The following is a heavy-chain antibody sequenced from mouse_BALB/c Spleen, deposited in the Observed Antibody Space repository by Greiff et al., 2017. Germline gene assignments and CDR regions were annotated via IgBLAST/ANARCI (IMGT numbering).Heavy chain of an antibody. CDR1: GYTFTSYY. Sequence: QVQLQQSGPELVKPGASVRISCKASGYTFTSYYIHWVKQRPGQGLEWIGWIYPGNVNTKYNEKFKGKATLTADKSSSTAYMQLSSLTSEDSAVYFCARGYDYDGVYFDYWGQGTTLTVSS. V-gene: IGHV1S56*01. D-gene: IGHD2-4*01. J-gene: IGHJ2*01. CDR3: ARGYDYDGVYFDY. CDR2: IYPGNVNT.